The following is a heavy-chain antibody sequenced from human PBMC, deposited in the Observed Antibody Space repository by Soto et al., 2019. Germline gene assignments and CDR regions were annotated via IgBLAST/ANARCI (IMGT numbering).Heavy chain of an antibody. CDR3: TTAGWDSSSYYYGMDV. Sequence: EVQLVESGGGLVKPGGSLRLSCAASGFTFSNAWMNWVRQAPGKGLEWVGRIKSKTDGGTTDYAAPVKGRFTISRDDSKNTLYLQMNRLKTEDTAVYYCTTAGWDSSSYYYGMDVWGQGTTVTVSS. D-gene: IGHD6-6*01. CDR2: IKSKTDGGTT. J-gene: IGHJ6*02. CDR1: GFTFSNAW. V-gene: IGHV3-15*07.